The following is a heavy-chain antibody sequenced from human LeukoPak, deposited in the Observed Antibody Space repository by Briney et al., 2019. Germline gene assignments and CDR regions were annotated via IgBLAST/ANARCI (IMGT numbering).Heavy chain of an antibody. Sequence: SETLSLTCAVYNGSFSGYSWSWIRQPPGKGLEWIGEISHSGNTNFNPSLNSRVTISIDTSKNQFSLKLSSVTAADTAVYYCARTVYHYFHSNAYYYRPLLDYWGQGTLVTVSS. D-gene: IGHD3-22*01. CDR3: ARTVYHYFHSNAYYYRPLLDY. V-gene: IGHV4-34*01. CDR2: ISHSGNT. J-gene: IGHJ4*02. CDR1: NGSFSGYS.